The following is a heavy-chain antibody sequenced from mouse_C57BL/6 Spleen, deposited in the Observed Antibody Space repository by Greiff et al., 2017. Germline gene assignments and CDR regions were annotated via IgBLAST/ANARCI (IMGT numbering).Heavy chain of an antibody. J-gene: IGHJ3*01. V-gene: IGHV1-69*01. CDR2: IDPSDSYT. Sequence: QVQLQQPGAELVMPGASVKLSCKASGYTFTSYWMHWVKQRPGQGLEWIGEIDPSDSYTNSNQKFKGKSTLTVDKSSSTAYLQLSSLTSEDSAVYYCARWEYYGSSPAWFAYWGQGTLVTVSA. CDR1: GYTFTSYW. D-gene: IGHD1-1*01. CDR3: ARWEYYGSSPAWFAY.